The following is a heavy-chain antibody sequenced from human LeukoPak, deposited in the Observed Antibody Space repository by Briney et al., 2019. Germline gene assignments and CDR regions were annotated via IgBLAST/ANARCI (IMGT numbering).Heavy chain of an antibody. CDR3: ASQPSRYCSSTSCYAIYYYYYGMDV. J-gene: IGHJ6*02. D-gene: IGHD2-2*01. V-gene: IGHV1-69*04. Sequence: GASVKVSFKASGGTFSSYAISWVRQAPGQGLEWMGRIIPILGIANYAQKFQGRVTITADKSTSTAYMELSSLRSEDTAVYYCASQPSRYCSSTSCYAIYYYYYGMDVWGQGTTVTVSS. CDR1: GGTFSSYA. CDR2: IIPILGIA.